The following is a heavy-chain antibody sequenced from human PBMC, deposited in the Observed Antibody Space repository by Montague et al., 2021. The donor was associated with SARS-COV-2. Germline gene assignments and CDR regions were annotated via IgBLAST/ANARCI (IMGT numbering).Heavy chain of an antibody. D-gene: IGHD6-13*01. CDR3: ARVGRQQLVRLSGMDV. Sequence: SETLSLTCTVSGGSISSSSYYWGWIRQPPGKGLEWIGSIYYSGSTYSNPSLKIRVTISVDTSKNQFSLKLISVTAADTAVYYCARVGRQQLVRLSGMDVWGQGTTVTVSS. CDR1: GGSISSSSYY. CDR2: IYYSGST. J-gene: IGHJ6*02. V-gene: IGHV4-39*07.